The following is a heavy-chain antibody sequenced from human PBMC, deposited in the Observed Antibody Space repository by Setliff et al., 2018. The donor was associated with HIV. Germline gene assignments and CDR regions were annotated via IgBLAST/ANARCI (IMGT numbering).Heavy chain of an antibody. V-gene: IGHV4-34*01. CDR1: GGSVSGYY. D-gene: IGHD7-27*01. Sequence: PSETLSLTCAVYGGSVSGYYWSWIRQPPGKGLEWIGEINHSGSTNYNPSLKSRVTISVDTSKKQFSLKLRAVAAADSAVYYCARQGRPGDFDSWGQGTLVTVSS. CDR3: ARQGRPGDFDS. J-gene: IGHJ4*02. CDR2: INHSGST.